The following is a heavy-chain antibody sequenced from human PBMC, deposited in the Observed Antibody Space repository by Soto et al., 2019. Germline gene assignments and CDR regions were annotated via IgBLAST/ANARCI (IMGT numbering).Heavy chain of an antibody. CDR2: IYYSGST. D-gene: IGHD2-2*01. J-gene: IGHJ5*02. V-gene: IGHV4-59*01. CDR3: ARGGGVVVVPAANHRNWFDP. CDR1: GGSISSYY. Sequence: PSETLSLTCTVSGGSISSYYWSWIRQPPGKGLEWIGYIYYSGSTNYNPSLKSRVTISVDTSKNQFSLKLSSVTAADTAVYYCARGGGVVVVPAANHRNWFDPWGQGTLVTVSS.